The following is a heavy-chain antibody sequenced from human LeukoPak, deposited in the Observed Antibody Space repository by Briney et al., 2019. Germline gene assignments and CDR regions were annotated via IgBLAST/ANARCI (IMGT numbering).Heavy chain of an antibody. V-gene: IGHV3-23*01. D-gene: IGHD3-10*01. CDR1: GFTFSTYA. J-gene: IGHJ4*02. CDR3: AESHVMVRGYFDY. Sequence: GGSLRLSCAASGFTFSTYAMSWVRQAPGKGLEWVSAISGSGGTTYYADSVKGRFTISRDNSKNTLYLQMNSLRAEDTAVYYCAESHVMVRGYFDYWGQGALVTVSS. CDR2: ISGSGGTT.